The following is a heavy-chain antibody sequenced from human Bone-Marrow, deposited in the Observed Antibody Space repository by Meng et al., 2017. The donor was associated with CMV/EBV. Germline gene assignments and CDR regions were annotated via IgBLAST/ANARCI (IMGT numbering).Heavy chain of an antibody. J-gene: IGHJ2*01. CDR1: GYTFTSYT. Sequence: QVQLVNSGAEVKKPGASAKVSCRSSGYTFTSYTIHWVRQAPGQRLEWMGWINAGNGNTIYSQEFQGRVTITRDTSATTAYMELSSLISEDTAVYYCARGVSGYSSGWYSWYFDLWGRGTLVTVSS. D-gene: IGHD6-19*01. CDR3: ARGVSGYSSGWYSWYFDL. V-gene: IGHV1-3*01. CDR2: INAGNGNT.